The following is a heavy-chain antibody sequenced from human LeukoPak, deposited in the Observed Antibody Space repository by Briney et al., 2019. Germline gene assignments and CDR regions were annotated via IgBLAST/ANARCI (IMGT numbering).Heavy chain of an antibody. Sequence: GGSLRLSCAASGFTFSNYAMSWVRQAPGKGLEWVSTISGSGGTTYYADSVKGRFTISRDNSRDTLFLQMNSLRAEDTAVYYCAKGFAGSGYSFLQGGFDYWGQGTLVSVSS. CDR1: GFTFSNYA. V-gene: IGHV3-23*01. D-gene: IGHD3-22*01. J-gene: IGHJ4*02. CDR3: AKGFAGSGYSFLQGGFDY. CDR2: ISGSGGTT.